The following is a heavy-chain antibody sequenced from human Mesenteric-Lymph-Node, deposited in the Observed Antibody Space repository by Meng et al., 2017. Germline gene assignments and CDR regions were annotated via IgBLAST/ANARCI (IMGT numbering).Heavy chain of an antibody. CDR2: IDWDDDK. V-gene: IGHV2-70*04. Sequence: SGPTLVKPTQTLTLTCTFSGFSLSNGRVGVGWIRQSPGEALEWLARIDWDDDKFYSTSLKTRLTISKDTSKHQVVLTMTNMDPVDTATYYCARMPEDYGGNYFDYWGQGTLVTVSS. D-gene: IGHD4-23*01. J-gene: IGHJ4*02. CDR1: GFSLSNGRVG. CDR3: ARMPEDYGGNYFDY.